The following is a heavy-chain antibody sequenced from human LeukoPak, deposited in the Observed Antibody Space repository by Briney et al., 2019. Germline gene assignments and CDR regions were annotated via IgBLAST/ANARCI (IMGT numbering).Heavy chain of an antibody. D-gene: IGHD3-3*01. J-gene: IGHJ4*02. CDR3: ARVKEGGYYTYYFDY. Sequence: ASVTVSCKASGGTFSSYAISWVRQAPGQGLEWVGGIIPIFGTANYAQKFQGRVTITTDESTSTAYMELSSLRSEDTAVYHCARVKEGGYYTYYFDYWGQGTLVTVSS. CDR1: GGTFSSYA. CDR2: IIPIFGTA. V-gene: IGHV1-69*05.